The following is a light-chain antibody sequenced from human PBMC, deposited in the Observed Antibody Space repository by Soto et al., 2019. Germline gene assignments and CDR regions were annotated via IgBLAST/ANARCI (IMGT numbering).Light chain of an antibody. CDR1: QSVSSY. J-gene: IGKJ4*01. Sequence: EIVLTQSPATLSLSQGERPTLSCRASQSVSSYLAWYQQKPGQAPRLLIYDASNRATGIPARFSGSGSGTDFTLTISSLEPEDFAVYYCQQRSNWPLTFGGGTKVDI. CDR3: QQRSNWPLT. CDR2: DAS. V-gene: IGKV3-11*01.